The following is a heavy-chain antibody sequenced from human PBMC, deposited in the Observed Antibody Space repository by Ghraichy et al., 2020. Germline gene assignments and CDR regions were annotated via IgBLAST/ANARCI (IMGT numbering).Heavy chain of an antibody. CDR2: IKQDGSEK. Sequence: LSLTCAASGFTVSSYWMSWVRQATGKGLEWVANIKQDGSEKYYVDSVKGRFTISRDNAKNSLYLQMNYLRAEDTAVYYCARDTFYYDSSGYYQLYGMDVWGQGTTVTVSS. CDR3: ARDTFYYDSSGYYQLYGMDV. V-gene: IGHV3-7*03. CDR1: GFTVSSYW. D-gene: IGHD3-22*01. J-gene: IGHJ6*02.